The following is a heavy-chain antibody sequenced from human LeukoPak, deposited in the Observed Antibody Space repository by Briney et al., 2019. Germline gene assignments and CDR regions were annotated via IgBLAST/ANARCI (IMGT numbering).Heavy chain of an antibody. CDR2: IYHSGST. CDR3: ARRARGAPFDY. J-gene: IGHJ4*02. D-gene: IGHD3-10*01. V-gene: IGHV4-38-2*01. Sequence: PSETLSLTCAVSGYSISSGYYWGWIRQPPGKGLEWIGSIYHSGSTYYNPSLKSRVTVSVDTSKNQFSLKLSSVTAADTAVYYCARRARGAPFDYWGRGTLVTVSS. CDR1: GYSISSGYY.